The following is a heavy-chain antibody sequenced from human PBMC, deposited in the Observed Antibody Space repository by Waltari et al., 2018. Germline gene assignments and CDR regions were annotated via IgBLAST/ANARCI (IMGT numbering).Heavy chain of an antibody. CDR2: IYPGDSNT. Sequence: EVQLEQSGAEVKKPGESLKIPCNGSGYSLSKYWIGWVRQMPGKGLEWMGVIYPGDSNTKYSLSFQGQVTISADTSISTAYLQWSSLKASGTAIYFCARQNIHSYGYGYFDLWGQGTLVTVSS. J-gene: IGHJ4*02. CDR1: GYSLSKYW. D-gene: IGHD5-18*01. CDR3: ARQNIHSYGYGYFDL. V-gene: IGHV5-51*01.